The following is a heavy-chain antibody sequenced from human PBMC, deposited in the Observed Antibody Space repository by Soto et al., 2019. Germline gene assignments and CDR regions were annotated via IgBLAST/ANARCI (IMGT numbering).Heavy chain of an antibody. V-gene: IGHV3-30-3*01. CDR3: ARENYYGGHVIGSLDL. J-gene: IGHJ2*01. CDR1: GFTFSTYA. CDR2: VSSEGGTQ. D-gene: IGHD3-22*01. Sequence: QVQMVESGGGVVQPGRSLRLSCTASGFTFSTYAMQWVRQAPGKGLEWVAVVSSEGGTQFYADSVKGRFTISRDNSNNSLYLQMSSLTTEDAAIYYCARENYYGGHVIGSLDLWGRVTLVSVSS.